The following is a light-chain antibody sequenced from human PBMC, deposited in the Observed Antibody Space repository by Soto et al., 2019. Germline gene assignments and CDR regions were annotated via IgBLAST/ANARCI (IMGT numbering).Light chain of an antibody. CDR3: NSYAGSSNV. CDR2: EVN. V-gene: IGLV2-8*01. Sequence: SALTQPPSASGSPGQSVAISCTGTSSDVGGYNYVSWYQQHPGKAPKLMIYEVNKRPSGVPDRFSGSKSGNTASLTVSGLQAEDEADYYYNSYAGSSNVFGTGTKVTVL. CDR1: SSDVGGYNY. J-gene: IGLJ1*01.